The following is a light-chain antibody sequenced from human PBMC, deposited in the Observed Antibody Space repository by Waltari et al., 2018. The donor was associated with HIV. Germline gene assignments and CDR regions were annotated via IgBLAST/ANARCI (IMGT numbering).Light chain of an antibody. V-gene: IGLV2-14*03. J-gene: IGLJ2*01. Sequence: VVTQPASVSGLPGQSTTISCTVDDIDLGLYKFVSWYQQHSDNPQRLLLHYVGSPAYGGAVRFSGSMSGNTASLTISGLRAEGEGHYYCASFTDDNTVIFGGGTDVTVL. CDR2: YVG. CDR1: DIDLGLYKF. CDR3: ASFTDDNTVI.